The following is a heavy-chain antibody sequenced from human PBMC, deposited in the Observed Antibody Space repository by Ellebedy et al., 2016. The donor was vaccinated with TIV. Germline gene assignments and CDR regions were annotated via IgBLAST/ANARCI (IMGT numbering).Heavy chain of an antibody. CDR2: IYYSGST. D-gene: IGHD3-22*01. CDR3: ARRRLVDSSGSPYDY. CDR1: GGSVSSGSYY. V-gene: IGHV4-61*01. Sequence: SETLSLXCTVSGGSVSSGSYYWSWIRQPPGKGLEWIGYIYYSGSTNYNPSLKSRVTISVDTSKNQFSLKLSSVTAADTAVYYCARRRLVDSSGSPYDYWGQGTLVTVSS. J-gene: IGHJ4*02.